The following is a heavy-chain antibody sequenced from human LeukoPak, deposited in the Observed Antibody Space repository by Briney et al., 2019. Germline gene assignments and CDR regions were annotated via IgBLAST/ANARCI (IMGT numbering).Heavy chain of an antibody. CDR1: GYTFTSYY. Sequence: GASVKVSCKASGYTFTSYYMHWVRQAPEQGLEWMGIINPSGGSTSYAQKFQGRVTMTRDTSTSTVYMELSSLRSEDTAVYYCASSEALEWYFDYWGQGTLVTVSS. D-gene: IGHD3-3*01. V-gene: IGHV1-46*01. CDR3: ASSEALEWYFDY. CDR2: INPSGGST. J-gene: IGHJ4*02.